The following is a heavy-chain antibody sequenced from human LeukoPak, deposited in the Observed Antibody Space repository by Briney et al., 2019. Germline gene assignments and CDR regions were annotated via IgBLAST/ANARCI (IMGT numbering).Heavy chain of an antibody. V-gene: IGHV3-66*01. CDR2: IYSGGST. J-gene: IGHJ4*02. CDR3: ARDRGDY. CDR1: GFTFSSNY. Sequence: GGSLRLSCAASGFTFSSNYMSWVRQAPGKGLEWVAVIYSGGSTYYSDSVKGRFTISRHNSKNTLYLQMKSLRAEDTAVYYCARDRGDYWGQGTLVTVSS.